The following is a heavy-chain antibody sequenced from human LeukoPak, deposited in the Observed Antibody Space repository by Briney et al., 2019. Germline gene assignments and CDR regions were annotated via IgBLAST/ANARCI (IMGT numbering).Heavy chain of an antibody. CDR3: TTVGSRWYVYWFDS. D-gene: IGHD6-13*01. V-gene: IGHV3-15*01. CDR1: GFTFSHAW. J-gene: IGHJ5*01. CDR2: IKSRTDGGTT. Sequence: PGGSLTLSCAASGFTFSHAWMSWVRQAPGKGLEWVGHIKSRTDGGTTDYAAHVKGRFTISRDDSKNTLYLQMNNLQSEDTAVYYCTTVGSRWYVYWFDSGGQGPLVTVS.